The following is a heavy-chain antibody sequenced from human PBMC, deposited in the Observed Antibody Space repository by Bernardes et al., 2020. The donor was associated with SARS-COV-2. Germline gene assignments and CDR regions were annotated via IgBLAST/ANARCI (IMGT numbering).Heavy chain of an antibody. CDR3: VRGPSDGHGRFEY. V-gene: IGHV3-74*01. CDR1: GFTFSSYW. Sequence: GGSLRLSCAASGFTFSSYWMHWVRQGPGKGLVWVSRINSDGRTTTYADSVKGRFTISRDNGKNTLYLQMNSLRAEDTALYYCVRGPSDGHGRFEYWGQGAMVT. CDR2: INSDGRTT. J-gene: IGHJ4*02.